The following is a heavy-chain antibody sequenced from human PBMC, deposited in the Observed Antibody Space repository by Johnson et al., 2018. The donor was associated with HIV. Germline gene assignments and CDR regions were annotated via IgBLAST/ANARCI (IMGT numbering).Heavy chain of an antibody. V-gene: IGHV3-66*03. D-gene: IGHD1-26*01. CDR2: IYSGGST. CDR1: GFTVSSNY. CDR3: AKELGDAVGTTHDAFDI. Sequence: VQLVESGGGLIQPGGSLRLSCAASGFTVSSNYMSWVRQAPGKGLEWVSVIYSGGSTYYADSVKGRFTMSRDNSKSTLNLQMNSLRAEDTAIYYCAKELGDAVGTTHDAFDIWGQGTTVTVSS. J-gene: IGHJ3*02.